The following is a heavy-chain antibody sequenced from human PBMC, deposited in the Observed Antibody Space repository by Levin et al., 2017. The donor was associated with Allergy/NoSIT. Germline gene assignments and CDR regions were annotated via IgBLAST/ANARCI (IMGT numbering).Heavy chain of an antibody. CDR2: INSDGSST. Sequence: PGGSLRLSCAASGFTFSSYWMHWVRQAPGKGLVWVSRINSDGSSTSYADSVKGRFTISRDNAKNTLYLQMNSLRAEDTAVYYCARAVVGVRYFDLWGRGTLVTVSS. J-gene: IGHJ2*01. D-gene: IGHD1-26*01. V-gene: IGHV3-74*01. CDR1: GFTFSSYW. CDR3: ARAVVGVRYFDL.